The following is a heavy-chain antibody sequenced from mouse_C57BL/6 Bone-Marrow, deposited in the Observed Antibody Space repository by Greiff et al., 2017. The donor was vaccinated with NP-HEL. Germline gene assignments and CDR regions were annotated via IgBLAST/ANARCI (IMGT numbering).Heavy chain of an antibody. CDR1: GYAFSSYW. CDR2: IYPGDGDT. CDR3: ARSLQLGRFDY. Sequence: QVQLQQSGAELVKPGASVKISCKASGYAFSSYWMNWVKQRPGKGLEWIGQIYPGDGDTNYNGKFKGKATLTADKSSSTAYMQLSSLTSEDSAVYFCARSLQLGRFDYWGQGTTLTVSS. D-gene: IGHD4-1*02. J-gene: IGHJ2*01. V-gene: IGHV1-80*01.